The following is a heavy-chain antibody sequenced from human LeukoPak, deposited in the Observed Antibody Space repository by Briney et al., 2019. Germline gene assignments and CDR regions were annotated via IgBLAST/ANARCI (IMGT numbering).Heavy chain of an antibody. CDR1: GYTFTGHY. V-gene: IGHV1-2*02. Sequence: GASVKVSCKTSGYTFTGHYMHWVRQVPGQGLEWMGWISNSGGTNYAQKFQGRVTMTRDTSISTAYMELSWLRSDDTDLYYCAREGRLSGTYYGGGWFDPWGQGTLVIVSS. D-gene: IGHD4-23*01. CDR2: ISNSGGT. J-gene: IGHJ5*02. CDR3: AREGRLSGTYYGGGWFDP.